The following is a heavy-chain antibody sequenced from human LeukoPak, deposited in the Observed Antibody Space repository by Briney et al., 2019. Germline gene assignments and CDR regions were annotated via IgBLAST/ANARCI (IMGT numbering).Heavy chain of an antibody. CDR1: GGTFSSYA. D-gene: IGHD3-16*01. CDR3: AIEGATIDAFDI. Sequence: GASVKDSCKASGGTFSSYAISWVRQAPGQGLEWMGGIIPIFGTANYAQKFQGRVTITTDESTSTAYMELSSLRSEDAAVYYCAIEGATIDAFDIWGQGTMVTVSS. CDR2: IIPIFGTA. V-gene: IGHV1-69*05. J-gene: IGHJ3*02.